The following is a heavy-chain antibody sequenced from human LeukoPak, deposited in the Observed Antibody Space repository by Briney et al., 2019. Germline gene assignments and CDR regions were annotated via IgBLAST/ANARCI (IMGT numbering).Heavy chain of an antibody. CDR1: GGSISSYY. CDR3: ARYSGYEAAFDI. CDR2: IYYSGIT. V-gene: IGHV4-59*08. D-gene: IGHD5-12*01. Sequence: PSETLSLTCTVSGGSISSYYWSWIRQPPGKGLEWIGYIYYSGITNYNPSLKSRVTISVDTSKNQFSLKLSSVTAADTAVYYCARYSGYEAAFDIWAKGQWSPSLQ. J-gene: IGHJ3*02.